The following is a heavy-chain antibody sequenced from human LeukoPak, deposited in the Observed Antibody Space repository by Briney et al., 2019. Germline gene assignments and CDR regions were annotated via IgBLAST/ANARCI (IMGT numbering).Heavy chain of an antibody. Sequence: ASVKVSCKASGYTFTSYDFNWVRQATGQRPEWMGWMSPNSGDTGYAQKFQDRVTMTRNTSISTAYMELSSLRSDDTAVYYCARGPPNWGYDYWGPGTLVTISS. V-gene: IGHV1-8*01. CDR3: ARGPPNWGYDY. CDR2: MSPNSGDT. D-gene: IGHD7-27*01. CDR1: GYTFTSYD. J-gene: IGHJ4*02.